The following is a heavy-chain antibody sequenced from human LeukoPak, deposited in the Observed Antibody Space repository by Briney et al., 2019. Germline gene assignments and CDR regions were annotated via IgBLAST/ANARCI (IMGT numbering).Heavy chain of an antibody. CDR2: ISAYNGNT. CDR1: GYTFTSYG. CDR3: ARDQPYCGGDCYSRFDY. V-gene: IGHV1-18*01. J-gene: IGHJ4*02. Sequence: GASVKVSCKASGYTFTSYGISWVRQAPGQGLEWMGWISAYNGNTNYAQKLQGRVTMTTDTSTSTAYMELRSLRSDDTAVYYCARDQPYCGGDCYSRFDYWGQGTLVTVSS. D-gene: IGHD2-21*02.